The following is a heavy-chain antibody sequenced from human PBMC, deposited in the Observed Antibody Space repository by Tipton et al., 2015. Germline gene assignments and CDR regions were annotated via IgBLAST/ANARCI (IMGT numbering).Heavy chain of an antibody. Sequence: TLSLTCSVSSDSISKYYWSWIRQPPGKELEWIGYIQYSGSTNYNPSLKSRVTISVDTSKTQFSLNLSSVTAADTAVYYCARVRSSSAWYLSDFDCWGQGTLVAVSS. CDR2: IQYSGST. D-gene: IGHD6-13*01. CDR3: ARVRSSSAWYLSDFDC. V-gene: IGHV4-59*01. CDR1: SDSISKYY. J-gene: IGHJ4*02.